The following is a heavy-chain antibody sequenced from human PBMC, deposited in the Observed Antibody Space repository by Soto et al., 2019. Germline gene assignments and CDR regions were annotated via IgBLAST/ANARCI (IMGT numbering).Heavy chain of an antibody. V-gene: IGHV3-9*01. CDR2: ISWNIGSI. CDR1: GFTFDDYA. D-gene: IGHD6-19*01. Sequence: EVQLVESGGGLVQPGRSLRLSCAASGFTFDDYAIHWVRQAPGKGLEWVSGISWNIGSIGYADSVKGRFTISRDNATNSLYLQMNSLRAEDTALYYCAKDRGSGWYQDFQHWGQGTLVTVSS. J-gene: IGHJ1*01. CDR3: AKDRGSGWYQDFQH.